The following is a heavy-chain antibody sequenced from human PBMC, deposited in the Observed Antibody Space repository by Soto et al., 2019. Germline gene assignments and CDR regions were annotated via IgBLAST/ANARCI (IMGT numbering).Heavy chain of an antibody. CDR1: GGSISSYY. CDR2: IYYSGST. CDR3: ARSRTAVTPSGFQH. V-gene: IGHV4-59*01. D-gene: IGHD4-17*01. Sequence: SETLSLTCTVSGGSISSYYWSWIRQPPGKGLEWIGYIYYSGSTNYNPSLKSRVTISVDTSKNQFSLKLSSVTAADTAVYYCARSRTAVTPSGFQHWGQGTLVTVS. J-gene: IGHJ1*01.